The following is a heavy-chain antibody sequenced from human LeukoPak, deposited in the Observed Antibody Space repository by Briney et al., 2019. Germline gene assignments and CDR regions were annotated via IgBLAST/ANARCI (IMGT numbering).Heavy chain of an antibody. CDR1: GFTFSNYE. CDR2: ISSSGSTM. V-gene: IGHV3-48*03. Sequence: GGSLRLSCAASGFTFSNYEMNWVRQAPGKGLEWLSYISSSGSTMYYADSVKGRFTISRDNARNSLYLQMNSLRAEDTAVYYCAKDLGSTGYLAYWGQETLVTVSS. J-gene: IGHJ4*02. CDR3: AKDLGSTGYLAY. D-gene: IGHD3-22*01.